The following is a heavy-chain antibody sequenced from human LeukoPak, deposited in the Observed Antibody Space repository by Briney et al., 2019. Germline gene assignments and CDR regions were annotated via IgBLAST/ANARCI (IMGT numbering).Heavy chain of an antibody. V-gene: IGHV3-33*01. CDR1: GFTFSSYG. Sequence: QPGRSLRLSCAASGFTFSSYGMHWVRQAPGKGLEWVAVIWCDGSNKYYADSVKGRFTISRDNSKNTLYLQMNSLRAEDTAVYYCARAEGYADDFDYWGQGTLVTVSS. CDR3: ARAEGYADDFDY. J-gene: IGHJ4*02. D-gene: IGHD5-18*01. CDR2: IWCDGSNK.